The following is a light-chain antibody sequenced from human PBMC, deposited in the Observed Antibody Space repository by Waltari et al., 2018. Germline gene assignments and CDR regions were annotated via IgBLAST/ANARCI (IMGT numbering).Light chain of an antibody. CDR1: QSVSSN. J-gene: IGKJ1*01. CDR3: QQYNNWRGT. CDR2: GAS. Sequence: EIVMTQSAATLSVSPGESATIPCRASQSVSSNLAWYQQKPGQAPRLLIYGASTRATGIPARFSGSGSGTEFTLTISSLQSEDFAVYYCQQYNNWRGTFGQGTKVEIK. V-gene: IGKV3-15*01.